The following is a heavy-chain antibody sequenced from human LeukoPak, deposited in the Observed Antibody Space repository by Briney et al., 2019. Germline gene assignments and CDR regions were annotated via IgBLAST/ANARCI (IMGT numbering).Heavy chain of an antibody. D-gene: IGHD1-26*01. J-gene: IGHJ4*02. CDR2: ISGSGGST. CDR3: ARDATEWELREGVFDY. CDR1: GFTFSSYA. Sequence: GGSLRLSCAASGFTFSSYAMSWVRQAPGKGLEWVSAISGSGGSTYYADSVKGRFTISRDNSKNTLYLQMNSLRAEDTAVYYCARDATEWELREGVFDYWGQGTLVTVSS. V-gene: IGHV3-23*01.